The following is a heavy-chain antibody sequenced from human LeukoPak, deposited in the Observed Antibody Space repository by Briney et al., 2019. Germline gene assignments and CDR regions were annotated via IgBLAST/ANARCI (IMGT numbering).Heavy chain of an antibody. CDR2: ISSGSSAI. Sequence: GGPLRLSCAASGFTFSSYSMNWVRRAPGKGLEWVSYISSGSSAIYYADSVKGRFTISRDDAKNSLFLQLNSLRDEDTAVYYCARVVAGIDWFDPWGQGTLVTVSS. V-gene: IGHV3-48*02. CDR3: ARVVAGIDWFDP. D-gene: IGHD6-19*01. J-gene: IGHJ5*02. CDR1: GFTFSSYS.